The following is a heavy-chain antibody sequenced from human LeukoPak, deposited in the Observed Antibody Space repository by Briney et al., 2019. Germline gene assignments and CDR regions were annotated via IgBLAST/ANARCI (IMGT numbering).Heavy chain of an antibody. D-gene: IGHD6-19*01. J-gene: IGHJ4*02. V-gene: IGHV1-2*06. Sequence: ASVKVSCKASGNTFTGYYMHWVRQAPGQGLEWMGRINPNSGGTNYAQKFQGRVTMTRDTSISTAYMELSRLRSDDTAVYYCARVAHSSGWYYFDYWGQGTLVTVSS. CDR3: ARVAHSSGWYYFDY. CDR1: GNTFTGYY. CDR2: INPNSGGT.